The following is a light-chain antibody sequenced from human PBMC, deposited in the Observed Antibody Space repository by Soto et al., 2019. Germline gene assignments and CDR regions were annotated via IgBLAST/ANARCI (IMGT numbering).Light chain of an antibody. CDR3: QQYGSSGT. Sequence: DIQMTQSPSTLSGSVGDRVTITCRASQGISSYLAWYQQKPGKAPKLLIYAASTLQSGVPSRFSGSGSGTDFTLTISSLQPDDFATYYCQQYGSSGTFGQGTKVDIK. CDR1: QGISSY. V-gene: IGKV1-9*01. J-gene: IGKJ1*01. CDR2: AAS.